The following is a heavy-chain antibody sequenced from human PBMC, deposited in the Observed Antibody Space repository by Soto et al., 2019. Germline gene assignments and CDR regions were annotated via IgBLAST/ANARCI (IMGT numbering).Heavy chain of an antibody. CDR3: ARSAAAAGTWYYYGMDV. V-gene: IGHV3-48*02. J-gene: IGHJ6*02. CDR1: GFTFSSYS. Sequence: VGSLRLSCAASGFTFSSYSMNWVRQAPGKGLEWVSYISSSSSTIYYADSVKGRFTISRDNAKNSLYLQMNSLRDEDTAVYYCARSAAAAGTWYYYGMDVWGQGTTVTVSS. CDR2: ISSSSSTI. D-gene: IGHD6-13*01.